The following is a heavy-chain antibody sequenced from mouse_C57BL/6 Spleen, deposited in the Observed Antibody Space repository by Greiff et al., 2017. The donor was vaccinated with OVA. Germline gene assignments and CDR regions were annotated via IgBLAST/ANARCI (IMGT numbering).Heavy chain of an antibody. CDR3: ARSGGSNTYYAMDY. V-gene: IGHV1-55*01. CDR2: IYPGSGST. D-gene: IGHD1-1*01. Sequence: QVQLQQPGAELVKPGASVKMSCKASGYTFTSYWITWVKQRPGQGLEWIGDIYPGSGSTNYNEKFKSKATLTVDTSSSTAYMQLSSLTSEDSAAYYCARSGGSNTYYAMDYWGQGTSVTVSS. CDR1: GYTFTSYW. J-gene: IGHJ4*01.